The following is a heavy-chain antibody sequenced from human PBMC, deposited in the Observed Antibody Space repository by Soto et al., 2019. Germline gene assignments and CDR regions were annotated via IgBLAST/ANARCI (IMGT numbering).Heavy chain of an antibody. D-gene: IGHD1-26*01. CDR2: INHSGST. J-gene: IGHJ6*02. Sequence: PSETLSLTCAVYGESFSGYYWSWIRQPPGKGLEWIGEINHSGSTTCNPSLKSRVTISVDTSKNKFSLKRSSLTAADTAVNYCARAFREVAGPYYYYYGMDVLGQGTTATVSS. V-gene: IGHV4-34*01. CDR1: GESFSGYY. CDR3: ARAFREVAGPYYYYYGMDV.